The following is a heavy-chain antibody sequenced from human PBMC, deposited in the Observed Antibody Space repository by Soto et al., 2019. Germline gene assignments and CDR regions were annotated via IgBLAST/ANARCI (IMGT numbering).Heavy chain of an antibody. CDR2: ISGDGSIT. J-gene: IGHJ5*02. CDR3: ARALDSSGYSDNSFDP. CDR1: GFTFSSHW. V-gene: IGHV3-74*01. D-gene: IGHD3-22*01. Sequence: EEQLVESGGGLVQPGGSLRLSCAASGFTFSSHWMHWVRQAPGKGLVWVSRISGDGSITSYADSVWGRCTISRDNAKNTLSLQRDRLRAEDTAGYYCARALDSSGYSDNSFDPWGQGTLVTVSS.